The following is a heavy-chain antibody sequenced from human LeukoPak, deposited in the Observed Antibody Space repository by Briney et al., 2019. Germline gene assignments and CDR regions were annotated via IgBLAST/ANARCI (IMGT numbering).Heavy chain of an antibody. CDR2: IYHSGST. Sequence: KPSETLSLTCSVSGGSTSSYYWSWIRQSPGKGLEWMGYIYHSGSTNYNPSLKSRVTISVDTSNNQFSLNLSPVIAADTAVYYCAREGSYSGSSYYYYMDVWGKGTTVTVSS. J-gene: IGHJ6*03. D-gene: IGHD1-26*01. V-gene: IGHV4-59*01. CDR1: GGSTSSYY. CDR3: AREGSYSGSSYYYYMDV.